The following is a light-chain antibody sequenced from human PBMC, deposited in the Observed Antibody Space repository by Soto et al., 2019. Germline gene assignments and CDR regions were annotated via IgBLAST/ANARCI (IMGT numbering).Light chain of an antibody. Sequence: DLQMTQSPSSLSTSVGDRVTITCRASQSISDYLNWYQHKPGKVPKLLIYAASRLQSGVPSRFSGSGSGTDFTLTISSLQPEDFATYYCQQSYITPWTFGQGTRVEIK. J-gene: IGKJ1*01. CDR1: QSISDY. CDR3: QQSYITPWT. V-gene: IGKV1-39*01. CDR2: AAS.